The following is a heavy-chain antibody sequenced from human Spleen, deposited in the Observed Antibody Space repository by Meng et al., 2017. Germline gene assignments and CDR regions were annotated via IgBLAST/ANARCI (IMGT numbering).Heavy chain of an antibody. Sequence: ASVKVSCKASGGTFSSYAISWVRQAPGQGLEWMGWINPNSGGTNYAQKFQGRVTMTRDTSIKTAYMELSSLRSDDTAVYYCARDPLGARLRVAFDTWGRGTLVTVSS. CDR3: ARDPLGARLRVAFDT. D-gene: IGHD1-26*01. J-gene: IGHJ3*02. CDR1: GGTFSSYA. CDR2: INPNSGGT. V-gene: IGHV1-2*02.